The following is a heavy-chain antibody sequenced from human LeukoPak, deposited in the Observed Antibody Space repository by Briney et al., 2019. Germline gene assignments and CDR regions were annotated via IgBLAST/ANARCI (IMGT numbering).Heavy chain of an antibody. CDR1: GGTFSSYA. J-gene: IGHJ3*02. Sequence: SVKVSCKASGGTFSSYAISWVRQAPGQGLEWMGRIIPIFGTANYAQTFQGRVTITTDESTSTAYMELSSLRSEDPAVYYCARDGLAYCGGDCPSDAFDIWGQGTMVTVSS. CDR2: IIPIFGTA. D-gene: IGHD2-21*02. V-gene: IGHV1-69*05. CDR3: ARDGLAYCGGDCPSDAFDI.